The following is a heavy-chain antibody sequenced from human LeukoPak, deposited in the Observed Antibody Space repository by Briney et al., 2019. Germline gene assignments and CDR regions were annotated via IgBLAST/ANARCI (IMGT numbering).Heavy chain of an antibody. CDR3: ATQDFDTDYFDC. Sequence: ASVKVSCKASGYTFTSYGISWVRQAPGQGLEWMGWISAYNGNTNYAQKLQGRVTMTTDTSTSTAYMELRSLRSDDTAVYYCATQDFDTDYFDCWGQGTLVTVSS. D-gene: IGHD3-9*01. V-gene: IGHV1-18*01. CDR1: GYTFTSYG. CDR2: ISAYNGNT. J-gene: IGHJ4*02.